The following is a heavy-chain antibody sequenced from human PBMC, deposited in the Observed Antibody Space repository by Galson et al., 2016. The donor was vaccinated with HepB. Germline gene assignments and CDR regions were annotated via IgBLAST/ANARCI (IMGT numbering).Heavy chain of an antibody. CDR3: ARARYCSSTSPFDY. Sequence: PALVKPTQTLTLTCTFSGFSLSTSGMCVSWIRQPPGKALEWLALIDWDDDKYYSTSLKTRLTISKDTSENQVVLTMTNMDPVDTATYYCARARYCSSTSPFDYWGQGTLVTV. CDR2: IDWDDDK. V-gene: IGHV2-70*01. CDR1: GFSLSTSGMC. D-gene: IGHD2-2*01. J-gene: IGHJ4*02.